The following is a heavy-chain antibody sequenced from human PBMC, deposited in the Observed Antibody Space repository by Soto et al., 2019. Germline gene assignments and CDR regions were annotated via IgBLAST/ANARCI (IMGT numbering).Heavy chain of an antibody. Sequence: QVQLVQSGAEVKKPGASVKVSCKASGYTFTKYSMHWVRQAPGQRLEWMGWINAGNGKTEYSQRFQGRVTLTRDTAASTAYMELSSLTSEDTAVYYCARVGIWFGALGDYWGQGTLVTVSS. D-gene: IGHD3-10*01. CDR2: INAGNGKT. J-gene: IGHJ4*02. V-gene: IGHV1-3*01. CDR3: ARVGIWFGALGDY. CDR1: GYTFTKYS.